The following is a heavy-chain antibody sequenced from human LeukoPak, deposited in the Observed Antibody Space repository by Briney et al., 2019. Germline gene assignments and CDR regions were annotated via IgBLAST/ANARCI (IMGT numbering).Heavy chain of an antibody. J-gene: IGHJ6*03. D-gene: IGHD2-2*01. V-gene: IGHV3-48*03. Sequence: GGSLRLSCAASGFTFSSYEMNWVRQAPGKGLEWVSYISSSGSTIYYADSVKGRFTISRDNAKNSLYLQMDSLRAEDTAVYYCARGDCSSTSCYAYYYYYYMDVWGKETTVTVSS. CDR3: ARGDCSSTSCYAYYYYYYMDV. CDR1: GFTFSSYE. CDR2: ISSSGSTI.